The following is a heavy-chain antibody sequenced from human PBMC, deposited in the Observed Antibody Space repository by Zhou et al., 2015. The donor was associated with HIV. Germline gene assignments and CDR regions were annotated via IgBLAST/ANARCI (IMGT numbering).Heavy chain of an antibody. V-gene: IGHV1-3*01. CDR2: INAGSGNT. D-gene: IGHD1-20*01. J-gene: IGHJ6*02. Sequence: QVQLVQSGTEVKKPGASVKVSCKASGYTFTNYAMHWVRQAPGQRLEWMGWINAGSGNTKYSQQFQGRVTITRDTSASTAYMELSSLRSEDTAVYYCARGDHNWNYDYGMDVWGQGTTVTVSS. CDR1: GYTFTNYA. CDR3: ARGDHNWNYDYGMDV.